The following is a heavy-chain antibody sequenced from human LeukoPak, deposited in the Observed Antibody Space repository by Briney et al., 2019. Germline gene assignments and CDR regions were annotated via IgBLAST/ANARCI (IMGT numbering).Heavy chain of an antibody. CDR2: IYHSGST. V-gene: IGHV4-38-2*02. CDR1: GYSISSGYY. CDR3: AVTGGTSSGYYYPNYYYYYMDV. J-gene: IGHJ6*03. D-gene: IGHD3-22*01. Sequence: SETLSLTCTVSGYSISSGYYWGWIRQPPGKGLEWIGSIYHSGSTYYNPSLKSRVTISVDTSKNQFSLKLSSVTAADTAVYYCAVTGGTSSGYYYPNYYYYYMDVWGKGTTVTISS.